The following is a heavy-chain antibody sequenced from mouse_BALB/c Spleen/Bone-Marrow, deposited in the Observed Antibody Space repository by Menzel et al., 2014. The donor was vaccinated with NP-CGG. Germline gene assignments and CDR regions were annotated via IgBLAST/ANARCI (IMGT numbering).Heavy chain of an antibody. CDR1: VYTFTSYY. V-gene: IGHV1S81*02. Sequence: QVQLQQSGAELVKPGASVKLSCKASVYTFTSYYIYWVKQRPGQGLEWIGEINPSNGGTNFNEKFKSKATLTVDKSSSTAYMQLSSLTSEDSAVYYCTRSRRAMDYWGQGTSVTVSS. D-gene: IGHD2-12*01. J-gene: IGHJ4*01. CDR3: TRSRRAMDY. CDR2: INPSNGGT.